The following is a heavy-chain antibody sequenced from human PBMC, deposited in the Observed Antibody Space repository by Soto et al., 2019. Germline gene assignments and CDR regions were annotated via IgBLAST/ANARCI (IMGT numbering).Heavy chain of an antibody. J-gene: IGHJ6*02. V-gene: IGHV1-69*13. Sequence: SVKVSCKASGGTFSSYAISWVRQAPGQGLEWMGGIIPIFGTANYAQKFQGRVTITADESTSTAYMELSSLRSEGTAVYYCARPSFTIFGVVITNYYYCGMDVWGQGTTVTVSS. CDR1: GGTFSSYA. CDR2: IIPIFGTA. D-gene: IGHD3-3*01. CDR3: ARPSFTIFGVVITNYYYCGMDV.